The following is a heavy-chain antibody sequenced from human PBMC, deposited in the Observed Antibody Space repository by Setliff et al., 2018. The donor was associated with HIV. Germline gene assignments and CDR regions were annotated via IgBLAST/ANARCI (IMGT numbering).Heavy chain of an antibody. CDR3: ARGHYGA. CDR2: IYDNGNA. J-gene: IGHJ4*02. D-gene: IGHD4-17*01. Sequence: GESLRLSCAASGFTVSSVYMRWIRQAPGKGLEWVSVIYDNGNAYYADSVKGRFTVSRDESKNRLLLQMDSLRVEDTAVYYCARGHYGAWGQGTLVTGLL. V-gene: IGHV3-53*01. CDR1: GFTVSSVY.